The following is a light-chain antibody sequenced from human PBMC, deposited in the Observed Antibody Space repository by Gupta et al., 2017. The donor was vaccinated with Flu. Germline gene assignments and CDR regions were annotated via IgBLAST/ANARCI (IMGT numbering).Light chain of an antibody. CDR2: LGS. CDR1: QSLLHSNGYNY. J-gene: IGKJ4*01. Sequence: DIVMTQSPLSLPVTPGEPASISCRSSQSLLHSNGYNYLDWNLQKPGQSPQFLIYLGSNRASGVPDRFSGSGSGTDFTLKISRVEAEDVGVYYCMQALQTPLTFGGGTKVEIK. CDR3: MQALQTPLT. V-gene: IGKV2-28*01.